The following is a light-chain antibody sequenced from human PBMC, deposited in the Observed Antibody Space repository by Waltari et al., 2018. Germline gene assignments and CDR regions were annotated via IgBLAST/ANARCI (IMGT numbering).Light chain of an antibody. CDR1: QSISNW. CDR2: KAS. V-gene: IGKV1-12*01. Sequence: DIQMTQSPSSLYASLGDTVTITCRASQSISNWLDWFQQKPGKAPKLLISKASTLQSGVPSRFSGSGSGTEFTLTISSLQPEDFATYYCLQYDSSPWTFGQGTKVEIE. J-gene: IGKJ1*01. CDR3: LQYDSSPWT.